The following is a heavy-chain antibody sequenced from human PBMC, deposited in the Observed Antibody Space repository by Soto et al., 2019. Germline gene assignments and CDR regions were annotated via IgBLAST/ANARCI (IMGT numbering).Heavy chain of an antibody. Sequence: GGSPRPSSAASGVIFSTFLIHLVRQAPGKGPECAAVISYAGSNESDADSVKGRFTISRENSKNTLCVQMNRLKVEDTPVYYSVKDRYSSGWYPVGGHGGQGALVTVSS. J-gene: IGHJ4*02. CDR2: ISYAGSNE. CDR3: VKDRYSSGWYPVGGH. D-gene: IGHD6-19*01. V-gene: IGHV3-30*18. CDR1: GVIFSTFL.